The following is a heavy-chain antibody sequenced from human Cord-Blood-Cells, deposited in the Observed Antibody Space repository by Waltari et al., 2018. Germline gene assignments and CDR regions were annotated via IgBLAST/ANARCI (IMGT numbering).Heavy chain of an antibody. V-gene: IGHV3-23*01. CDR1: GFTFSSYA. CDR3: AKDRSGYSSSSWFDP. J-gene: IGHJ5*02. CDR2: ISGSGGST. D-gene: IGHD6-6*01. Sequence: EVQLLESGGGLVQPGGSLRLSCAASGFTFSSYAMSWVRQAPGKGLEWVSAISGSGGSTYYADSVKGRFTISRDNSKNTLYLQMNSLRAEDAAVYYCAKDRSGYSSSSWFDPWGQGTLVTVSS.